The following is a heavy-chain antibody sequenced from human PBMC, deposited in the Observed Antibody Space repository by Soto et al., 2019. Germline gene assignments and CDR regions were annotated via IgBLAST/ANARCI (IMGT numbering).Heavy chain of an antibody. CDR1: GYTFTSYG. V-gene: IGHV1-18*01. CDR3: ARAPRFLEWLSDYYFDY. D-gene: IGHD3-3*01. CDR2: ISAYNGNT. J-gene: IGHJ4*02. Sequence: ASVKVSCKASGYTFTSYGISWVRQAPGQGLEWMGWISAYNGNTNYAQKLQGRVTMTTDTSTSTAYMELGSLRSDDTAVYYCARAPRFLEWLSDYYFDYWGQGTLVTVSS.